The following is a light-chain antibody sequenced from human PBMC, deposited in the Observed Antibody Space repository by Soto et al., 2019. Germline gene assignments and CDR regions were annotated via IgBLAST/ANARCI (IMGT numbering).Light chain of an antibody. CDR2: SAS. V-gene: IGKV3-20*01. Sequence: ESVLTQSPGTLSLSPGERANISCRASQSVSNNYVAWYQQKTGQDPRLLIHSASSRATGIPDRFSGSGSGTDFTLTIGRLESEDFAVYYCQHYGFSSWTFGQGTKVDIK. CDR1: QSVSNNY. J-gene: IGKJ1*01. CDR3: QHYGFSSWT.